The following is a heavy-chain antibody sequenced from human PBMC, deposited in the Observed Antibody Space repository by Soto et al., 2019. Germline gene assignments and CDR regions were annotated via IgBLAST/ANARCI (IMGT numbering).Heavy chain of an antibody. CDR2: MYYSGST. J-gene: IGHJ5*02. D-gene: IGHD3-22*01. CDR1: GGSISSYY. V-gene: IGHV4-59*01. CDR3: ARGYYDSSGYYP. Sequence: SETLSLTCTVSGGSISSYYWSWIRQPPGKGLEWIGHMYYSGSTKYNPSLKSRVTISIDTSRNHFSLKLTSVTAADTALYYCARGYYDSSGYYPWGQGTLVTVSS.